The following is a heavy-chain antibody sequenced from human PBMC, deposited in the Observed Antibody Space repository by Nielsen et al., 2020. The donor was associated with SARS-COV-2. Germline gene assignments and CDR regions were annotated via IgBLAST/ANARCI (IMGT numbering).Heavy chain of an antibody. J-gene: IGHJ4*02. CDR2: ISYDGSNK. Sequence: GESLKISCSASGFTFSSYGMPCVRQAPGKGLEWVAVISYDGSNKYYADSVKGRFTISRDNSKNTLYLQMNSLRAEDTAVYYCANLGLGAAFDYWGQGTLVTVSS. CDR1: GFTFSSYG. D-gene: IGHD1-26*01. V-gene: IGHV3-30*18. CDR3: ANLGLGAAFDY.